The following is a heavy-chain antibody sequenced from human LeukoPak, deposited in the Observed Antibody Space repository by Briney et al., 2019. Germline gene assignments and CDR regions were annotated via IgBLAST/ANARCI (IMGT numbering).Heavy chain of an antibody. CDR1: GYTFTGYY. V-gene: IGHV1-2*02. J-gene: IGHJ6*02. CDR2: INPNSGGT. Sequence: ASVKVSCKASGYTFTGYYMHWVRRAPGQGLEWMGWINPNSGGTNYAQKFQGRVTMTRDTSISTAYMELSRLRSDDTAVYYCARQSTSYYYYGMDVWGQGTTVTVSS. D-gene: IGHD2-2*01. CDR3: ARQSTSYYYYGMDV.